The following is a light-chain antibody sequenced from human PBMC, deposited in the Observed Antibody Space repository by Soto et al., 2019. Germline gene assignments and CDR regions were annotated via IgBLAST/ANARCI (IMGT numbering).Light chain of an antibody. CDR2: DTS. J-gene: IGKJ1*01. CDR1: QTVSSR. V-gene: IGKV3-11*01. CDR3: HQRKSWPRT. Sequence: EIVLTQSPATLSSSPGERATLSCRASQTVSSRLAWYQHKPGQAPRLLIHDTSNRAAGIPARFSGSGSGTDFTLTISSLEPEDFAVYYCHQRKSWPRTFGQGTKVDI.